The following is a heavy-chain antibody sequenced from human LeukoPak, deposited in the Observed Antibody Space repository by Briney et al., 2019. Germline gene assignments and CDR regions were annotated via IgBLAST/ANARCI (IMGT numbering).Heavy chain of an antibody. Sequence: KNGESLKISCKGSGYSFTTYWIGWVRQMPGRGLEWMGIIYPGDSDTRYSPSFQGQVTISADKSISTAYLHWCSLKGSETAMYYCARGDYYGSGSLVYWGQGTLVTVSS. CDR1: GYSFTTYW. D-gene: IGHD3-10*01. CDR3: ARGDYYGSGSLVY. J-gene: IGHJ4*02. V-gene: IGHV5-51*01. CDR2: IYPGDSDT.